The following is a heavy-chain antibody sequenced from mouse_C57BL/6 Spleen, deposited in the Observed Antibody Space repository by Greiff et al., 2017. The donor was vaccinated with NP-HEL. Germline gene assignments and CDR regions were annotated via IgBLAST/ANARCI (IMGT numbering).Heavy chain of an antibody. Sequence: VQLQQSGPELVKPGASVKISCKASGYAFSSSWMNWVKQRPGKGLEWIGRIYPGDGDTNYNGKFKGKATLTADKSSSTAYRQRSSLTSEDSAVYLGDSYYGSSYGWFAYWGQGTLVTVSA. CDR1: GYAFSSSW. J-gene: IGHJ3*01. V-gene: IGHV1-82*01. CDR3: DSYYGSSYGWFAY. D-gene: IGHD1-1*01. CDR2: IYPGDGDT.